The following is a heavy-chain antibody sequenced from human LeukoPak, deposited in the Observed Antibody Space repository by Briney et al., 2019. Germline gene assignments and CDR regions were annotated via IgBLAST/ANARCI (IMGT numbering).Heavy chain of an antibody. CDR3: ARRTDSAGHFYGTDA. J-gene: IGHJ6*01. V-gene: IGHV1-2*02. CDR1: GFSFSITY. CDR2: IDLNSGDT. Sequence: GASVKLSVTSSGFSFSITYTYSRRRAPGQGLEWMGWIDLNSGDTNFPQKFQGRVSMTRDTPITTGYMELSSLKSEDTAIYYCARRTDSAGHFYGTDAWGERDTVSVSS. D-gene: IGHD5-18*01.